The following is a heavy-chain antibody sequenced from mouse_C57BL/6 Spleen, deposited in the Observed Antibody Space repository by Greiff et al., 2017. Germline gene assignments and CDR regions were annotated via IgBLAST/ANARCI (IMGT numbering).Heavy chain of an antibody. CDR2: IYPGDGDT. D-gene: IGHD4-1*02. J-gene: IGHJ4*01. Sequence: QVQLQQSGAELVKPGASVKISCKASGYAFSSYWMNWVKQRPGKGLEWIGQIYPGDGDTNYNGKFKGKATLTADKSSSTAYMQLSRLTSEDSAVYFCARSPTGIAMDYWGQGTSVTVSS. CDR3: ARSPTGIAMDY. CDR1: GYAFSSYW. V-gene: IGHV1-80*01.